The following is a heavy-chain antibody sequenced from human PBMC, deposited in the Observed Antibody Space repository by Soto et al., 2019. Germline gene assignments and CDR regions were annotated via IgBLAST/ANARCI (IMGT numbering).Heavy chain of an antibody. V-gene: IGHV4-61*01. CDR3: ASALVATRNFDY. D-gene: IGHD5-12*01. CDR1: GGSVSSGSYY. J-gene: IGHJ4*02. Sequence: SETLSLTCTVSGGSVSSGSYYWSWIRQPPGKGLEWIGYIYYSGSTNYNPSLKSRVTISVDTSKNQFSLKLSSVTAADTAVYYCASALVATRNFDYWGQGTLVTSPQ. CDR2: IYYSGST.